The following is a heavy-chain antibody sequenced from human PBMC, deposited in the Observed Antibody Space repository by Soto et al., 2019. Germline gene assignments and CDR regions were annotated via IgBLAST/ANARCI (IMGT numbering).Heavy chain of an antibody. J-gene: IGHJ4*02. CDR2: ISDDGSKE. V-gene: IGHV3-30-3*01. CDR3: AKDPVRVPAAIFDC. Sequence: PGGSLRLSCAASGFTFNTYAMHWVRQAPGKGLECLAVISDDGSKENYTDSVKGRFTTSRDNSKNTFYLQMNSLRAEDTAVYYCAKDPVRVPAAIFDCWSQGTRVTVSS. CDR1: GFTFNTYA. D-gene: IGHD2-2*01.